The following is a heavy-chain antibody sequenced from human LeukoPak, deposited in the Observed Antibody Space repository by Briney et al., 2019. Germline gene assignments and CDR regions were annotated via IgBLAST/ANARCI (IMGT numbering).Heavy chain of an antibody. CDR3: ARGHYSSSWYVFDY. D-gene: IGHD6-13*01. Sequence: SETLSLTCTVSGGSISSGDYYWSWIRQPPGKGLEWIGYIYYSGSTYYNPSLKSRVTISVDTSKNQFSLKLSSVTAADTAVYYCARGHYSSSWYVFDYWGQGTLVTVSS. V-gene: IGHV4-30-4*02. J-gene: IGHJ4*02. CDR1: GGSISSGDYY. CDR2: IYYSGST.